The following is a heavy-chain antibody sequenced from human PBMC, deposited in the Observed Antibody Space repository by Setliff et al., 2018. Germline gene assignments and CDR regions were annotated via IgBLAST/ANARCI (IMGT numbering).Heavy chain of an antibody. CDR1: GAPISSSSYY. CDR3: ARRTEYYNFWSGYYDY. D-gene: IGHD3-3*01. V-gene: IGHV4-39*07. CDR2: IFYGGST. Sequence: SETLSLTCTVSGAPISSSSYYWAWIRQPPGRGLELIGSIFYGGSTYYNPSLKSRVTISIDASKNQFSLKLDSVTAADTAVYYCARRTEYYNFWSGYYDYWGQGTLVTVSS. J-gene: IGHJ4*02.